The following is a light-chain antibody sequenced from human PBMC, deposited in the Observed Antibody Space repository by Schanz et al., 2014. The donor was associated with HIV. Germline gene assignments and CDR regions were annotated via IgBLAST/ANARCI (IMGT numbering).Light chain of an antibody. CDR3: QQYKSYPFT. CDR1: QYISSG. J-gene: IGKJ4*01. Sequence: DIQMTQSPSTLSASVGDRVSITCRSSQYISSGLAWYQQKPGKAPNLLIYEASTLETGVPSRFSGSGFGTEFTLVISSLQPEDFATYYCQQYKSYPFTFGGGTKVEIK. CDR2: EAS. V-gene: IGKV1-5*03.